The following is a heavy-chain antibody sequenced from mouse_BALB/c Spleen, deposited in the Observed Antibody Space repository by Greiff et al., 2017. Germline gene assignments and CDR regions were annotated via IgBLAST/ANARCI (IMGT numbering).Heavy chain of an antibody. CDR3: ARNYRYGAWFAY. Sequence: EVKLMESGGGLVQPGGSRKLSCAASGFTFSSFGMHLVRQAPEKGLEWVAYISSGSSTIYYADTVKGRFTISRDNPKNTLFLQMTSLRSEDTAMYYCARNYRYGAWFAYWGQGTLVTVSA. CDR1: GFTFSSFG. J-gene: IGHJ3*01. CDR2: ISSGSSTI. V-gene: IGHV5-17*02. D-gene: IGHD2-14*01.